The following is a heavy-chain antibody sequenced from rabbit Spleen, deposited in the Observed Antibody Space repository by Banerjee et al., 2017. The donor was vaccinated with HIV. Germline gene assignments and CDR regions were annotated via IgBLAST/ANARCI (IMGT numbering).Heavy chain of an antibody. J-gene: IGHJ4*01. D-gene: IGHD1-1*01. V-gene: IGHV1S40*01. CDR1: GFSFSSSYS. CDR3: ARNSGGGGYTARINL. Sequence: QSLEESGGDLVKPGASLTLTCTASGFSFSSSYSMCWVRQAPGKGLEWIACIYGGGSDTTYYASWAKGRFTISKSSSTTVTLQMTSLTAADTATYFCARNSGGGGYTARINLWGPGTLVTVS. CDR2: IYGGGSDTT.